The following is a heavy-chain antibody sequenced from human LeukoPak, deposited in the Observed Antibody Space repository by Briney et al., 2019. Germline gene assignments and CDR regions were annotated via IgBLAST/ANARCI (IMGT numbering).Heavy chain of an antibody. CDR2: IHFGDIES. CDR3: ARLGYKDLWSRPQDAFDL. D-gene: IGHD3-3*01. J-gene: IGHJ3*01. Sequence: GESLKISCAGFGNRFPSYWTAWVRQAPRKGRDWMGFIHFGDIESRYSPTFQGRFTFPADKSTATAILQWTSLKASDTAMYYGARLGYKDLWSRPQDAFDLWGQGTMVTVSS. V-gene: IGHV5-51*02. CDR1: GNRFPSYW.